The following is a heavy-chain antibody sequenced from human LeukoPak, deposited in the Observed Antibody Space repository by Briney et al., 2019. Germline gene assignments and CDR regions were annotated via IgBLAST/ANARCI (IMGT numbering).Heavy chain of an antibody. Sequence: PGGSLRLXCAASGFTFSSYWMSWVRQAPGKGLEWVANIKQDGSEKYYVDSVKGRFTISRDNAKNSLYLQMNSLRAEDTAVYYCARDLRPNYGDLFDYWGQGTLVTVSS. CDR2: IKQDGSEK. CDR3: ARDLRPNYGDLFDY. V-gene: IGHV3-7*01. CDR1: GFTFSSYW. J-gene: IGHJ4*02. D-gene: IGHD4-17*01.